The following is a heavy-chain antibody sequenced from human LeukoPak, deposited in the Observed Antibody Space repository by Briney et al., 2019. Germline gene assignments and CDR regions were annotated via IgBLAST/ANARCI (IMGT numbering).Heavy chain of an antibody. V-gene: IGHV3-30*04. D-gene: IGHD6-13*01. CDR2: ISYDGRNK. CDR1: GFTFSNYA. Sequence: GRSLRLSCAASGFTFSNYAMHWVRQAPGKGLEWVAAISYDGRNKYYADSVKGRFTISSDNSKNTLYLQMNSLRADDTAVYYCARASEQQLVPFSFDPWGQGTLVTVSS. J-gene: IGHJ5*02. CDR3: ARASEQQLVPFSFDP.